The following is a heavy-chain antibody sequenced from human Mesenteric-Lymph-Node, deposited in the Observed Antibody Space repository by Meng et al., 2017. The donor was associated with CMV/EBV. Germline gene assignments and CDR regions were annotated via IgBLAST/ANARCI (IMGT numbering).Heavy chain of an antibody. CDR1: GVSVTSGAYH. Sequence: ESGPGPVKPSETLSLTCIVSGVSVTSGAYHWSWIRQSPGKGLEWIGYIYGTGITIYNPSLKSRVTILLETSKNQFSLKLNSVTTADTAVYYCAKSRSSTPGIVDDWGQGTLVTVSS. CDR3: AKSRSSTPGIVDD. J-gene: IGHJ4*02. D-gene: IGHD2/OR15-2a*01. V-gene: IGHV4-61*08. CDR2: IYGTGIT.